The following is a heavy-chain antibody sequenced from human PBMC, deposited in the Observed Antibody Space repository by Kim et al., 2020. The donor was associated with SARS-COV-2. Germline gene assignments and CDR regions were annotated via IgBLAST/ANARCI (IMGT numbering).Heavy chain of an antibody. CDR3: ASISMVRGAPYYYYGMDV. J-gene: IGHJ6*02. CDR2: IRNDGSNK. V-gene: IGHV3-33*01. CDR1: GFTFSSYG. D-gene: IGHD3-10*01. Sequence: GGSLRLSCAASGFTFSSYGMHWVRQAPGKGLEWVAVIRNDGSNKYYADSVKGRFTISRDNSKNTLYLQMNSLRAEDTAVYYCASISMVRGAPYYYYGMDVWGQGTTVTVSS.